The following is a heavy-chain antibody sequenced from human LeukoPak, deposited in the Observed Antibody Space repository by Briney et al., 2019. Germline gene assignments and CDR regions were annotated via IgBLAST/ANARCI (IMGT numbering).Heavy chain of an antibody. J-gene: IGHJ4*02. CDR1: VFTFSSYR. CDR3: ARGLSGYASSLGY. V-gene: IGHV3-74*01. CDR2: INSDGSST. Sequence: GGPLRLSSAASVFTFSSYRMHWVRQAPGKGLVWVSRINSDGSSTSYADSVRGRFSISRDNAKNTLYLQMNSLRAEDTAVYYCARGLSGYASSLGYWGQGTLVTVSA. D-gene: IGHD6-6*01.